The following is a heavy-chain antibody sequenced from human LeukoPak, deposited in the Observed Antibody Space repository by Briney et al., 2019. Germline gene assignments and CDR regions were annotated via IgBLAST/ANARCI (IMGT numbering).Heavy chain of an antibody. Sequence: SETLSLTCAVYGGSFSGYYWSWIRQPPGKGLEWIGEINHTGSTNYNPSLKSRVTISVDTSKNQFSLRLSSVTAADTSVYYCARGEVVLRFLEWLPEYFQHWGQGTLVTVSS. CDR1: GGSFSGYY. V-gene: IGHV4-34*01. CDR2: INHTGST. J-gene: IGHJ1*01. D-gene: IGHD3-3*01. CDR3: ARGEVVLRFLEWLPEYFQH.